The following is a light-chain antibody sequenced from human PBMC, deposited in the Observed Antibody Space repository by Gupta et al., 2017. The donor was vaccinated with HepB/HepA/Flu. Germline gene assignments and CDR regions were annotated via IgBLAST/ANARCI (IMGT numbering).Light chain of an antibody. J-gene: IGLJ2*01. CDR3: SSFKHTDDSVV. Sequence: HSPLPQPPSASGSPGQSVTISCIRTSSDVGNNYNYVSWYQQHPDKAPRLLIYEVPKRPSGFPDRFSGSKSGNTASLTVSGLQAEDEADYYCSSFKHTDDSVVFSGGTKLTVL. CDR2: EVP. V-gene: IGLV2-8*01. CDR1: SSDVGNNYNY.